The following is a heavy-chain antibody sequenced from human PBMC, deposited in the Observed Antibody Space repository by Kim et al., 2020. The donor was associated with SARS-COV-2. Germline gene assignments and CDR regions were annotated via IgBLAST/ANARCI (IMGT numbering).Heavy chain of an antibody. V-gene: IGHV4-31*03. D-gene: IGHD6-13*01. CDR1: GGSISSGGYY. Sequence: SETLSLTCTVSGGSISSGGYYWSWIRQHPGKGLEWIGYIYYSGSTYYNPSLKSRVTISVHTSKNQFSLELSSVTAADTAVYYCASLRVQQLPTYYFDYWGQGTLVTVSS. CDR2: IYYSGST. J-gene: IGHJ4*02. CDR3: ASLRVQQLPTYYFDY.